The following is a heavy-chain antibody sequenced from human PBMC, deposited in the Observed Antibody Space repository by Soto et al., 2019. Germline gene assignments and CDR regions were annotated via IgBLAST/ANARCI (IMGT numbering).Heavy chain of an antibody. Sequence: QITLKESGPTLVKPTQTLTLTCSFSGFSLSSGVVGVGWIRQSPGKALEWLALIYGDDDKRYSPSLKSRLTITKDPSKNQVVLTMTNLDPVDTATYYCAHSLITFGGVIVTFDYWGQGTLVTVSS. CDR3: AHSLITFGGVIVTFDY. J-gene: IGHJ4*02. D-gene: IGHD3-16*02. CDR2: IYGDDDK. CDR1: GFSLSSGVVG. V-gene: IGHV2-5*02.